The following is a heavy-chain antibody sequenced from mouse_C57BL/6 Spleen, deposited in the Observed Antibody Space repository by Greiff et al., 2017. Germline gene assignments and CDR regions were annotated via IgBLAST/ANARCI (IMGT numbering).Heavy chain of an antibody. D-gene: IGHD3-2*02. CDR2: ISNGGGST. CDR3: ARHDSSGYGYYYAMDY. V-gene: IGHV5-12*01. CDR1: GFTFSDYY. J-gene: IGHJ4*01. Sequence: EVKLMESGGGLVQPGGSLKLSCAASGFTFSDYYMYWVRQTPEKRLEWVAYISNGGGSTYYPDTVKGRFTISRDNAKNTLYLQMSRLKSEDTAMYYCARHDSSGYGYYYAMDYWGQGTSVTVSS.